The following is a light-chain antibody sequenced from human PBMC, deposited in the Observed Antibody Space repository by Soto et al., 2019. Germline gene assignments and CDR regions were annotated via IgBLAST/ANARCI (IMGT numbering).Light chain of an antibody. Sequence: QSALTQPASVSGSPGQSITLSCAGTTNDIGSYNYVSWYQQHPGKAPKLMIYDVSKRPSGVPYRFSGSKSGNAASLTVSGLQGEDEADYYCSSYAGSSWVFGGGTKLTVL. J-gene: IGLJ3*02. CDR1: TNDIGSYNY. V-gene: IGLV2-8*01. CDR2: DVS. CDR3: SSYAGSSWV.